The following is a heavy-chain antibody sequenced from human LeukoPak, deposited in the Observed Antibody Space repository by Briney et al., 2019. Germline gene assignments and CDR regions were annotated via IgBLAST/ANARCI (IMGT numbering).Heavy chain of an antibody. CDR2: ISGSGGST. CDR1: GFTFSSNA. J-gene: IGHJ6*02. V-gene: IGHV3-23*01. CDR3: AKLESPYNYYGMDV. Sequence: GGSLRLSCAAAGFTFSSNAMSSVREPPGKGLEWVSGISGSGGSTYYADSVKGRFTISRDKSKNTLYLQMNSLRVEDTAVYYCAKLESPYNYYGMDVWGQGTTVTVS. D-gene: IGHD3-3*01.